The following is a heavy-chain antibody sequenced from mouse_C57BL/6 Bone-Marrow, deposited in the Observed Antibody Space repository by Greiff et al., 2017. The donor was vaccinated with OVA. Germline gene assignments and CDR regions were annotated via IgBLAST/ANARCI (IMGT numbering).Heavy chain of an antibody. J-gene: IGHJ2*01. D-gene: IGHD1-1*01. Sequence: VHVKQSGPELVKPGASVKIPCKASGYTFTDYNMDWVKQSHGKSLEWIGDINPNNGGTIYNQKFKGKATLTVDKSSSTAYMELRSLTSEDTAVYYCARRAYYYGTLFDYWGQGTTLTVSS. CDR3: ARRAYYYGTLFDY. CDR1: GYTFTDYN. CDR2: INPNNGGT. V-gene: IGHV1-18*01.